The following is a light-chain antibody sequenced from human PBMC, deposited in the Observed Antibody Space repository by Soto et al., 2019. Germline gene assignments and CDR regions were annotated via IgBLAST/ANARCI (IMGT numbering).Light chain of an antibody. CDR1: QSVSSSF. CDR2: GAF. Sequence: IVLTQSPGTLSLSPGESATLSCRASQSVSSSFLSWFQQKPGQAPKPLTHGAFNRATGIPDRFSGSGSGTDFSLIISRLEPEDSAVYYCQQYGSSPFTFGPGTKVHVK. J-gene: IGKJ3*01. V-gene: IGKV3-20*01. CDR3: QQYGSSPFT.